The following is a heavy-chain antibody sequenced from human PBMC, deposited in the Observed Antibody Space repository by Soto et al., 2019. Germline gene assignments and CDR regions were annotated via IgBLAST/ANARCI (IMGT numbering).Heavy chain of an antibody. CDR3: ATGGPAGDFDY. CDR1: GYTXTELS. CDR2: FDPEDGET. J-gene: IGHJ4*02. Sequence: SXKVSFKVSGYTXTELSMDLVRQAPGKGLEWMGGFDPEDGETVYAQKFQGRVTMTEYKSTDTANMEMSSLTAEDTAVYYCATGGPAGDFDYWGQGTLGTVSS. V-gene: IGHV1-24*01. D-gene: IGHD3-10*01.